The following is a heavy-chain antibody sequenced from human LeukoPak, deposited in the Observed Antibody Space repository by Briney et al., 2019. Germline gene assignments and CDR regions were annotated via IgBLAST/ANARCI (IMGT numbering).Heavy chain of an antibody. V-gene: IGHV4-39*01. J-gene: IGHJ4*02. CDR1: GGSISSSSYY. CDR3: ARHGHNGDWVDY. CDR2: IYYSGST. Sequence: SETLSLTCTVSGGSISSSSYYWGWIRQPPGKGLEWIGSIYYSGSTYYNPSLKSRVTISVDTSKNQFSLKLSSVTAADTAVYYCARHGHNGDWVDYWGQGTLVTVSS. D-gene: IGHD3-9*01.